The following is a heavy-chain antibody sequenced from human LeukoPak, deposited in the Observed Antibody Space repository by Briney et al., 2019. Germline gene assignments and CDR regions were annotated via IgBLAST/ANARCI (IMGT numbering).Heavy chain of an antibody. Sequence: PGGSLRLSCAASGFTFSSFVLSWVRQAPGKGLEWVSSISVSGDGTYYTDSVKGRFTISRDNSKNTLFLQMNSLRAEDTAVYYCANSNYYDSGTQSYYFNHWGQGTLVTVSS. CDR2: ISVSGDGT. D-gene: IGHD3-10*01. J-gene: IGHJ4*02. CDR3: ANSNYYDSGTQSYYFNH. V-gene: IGHV3-23*01. CDR1: GFTFSSFV.